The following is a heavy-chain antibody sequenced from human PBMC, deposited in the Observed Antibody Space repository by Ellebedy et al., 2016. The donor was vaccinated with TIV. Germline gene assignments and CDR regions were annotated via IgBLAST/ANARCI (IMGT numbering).Heavy chain of an antibody. Sequence: GGSLRLSCAASGFTFDDYAMHWVRQAPGKGLEWVAFIWYDGSHTSHADSVKGRFTISRDNSDNTLYLQMNNLRAEDTAVYYCAKDGNGEGWLDPWGQGTLVTVSS. D-gene: IGHD4-17*01. V-gene: IGHV3-30*02. J-gene: IGHJ5*02. CDR2: IWYDGSHT. CDR1: GFTFDDYA. CDR3: AKDGNGEGWLDP.